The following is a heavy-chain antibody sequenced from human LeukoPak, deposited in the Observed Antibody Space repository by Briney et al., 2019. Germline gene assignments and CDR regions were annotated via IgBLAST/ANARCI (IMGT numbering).Heavy chain of an antibody. Sequence: EASVKVSCKASGGTFSSYAISWVRQAPGQGLEWMGGIIPIFGTANYAQTFQGRVTITADESTSTAYMELSSLRSEDTAVYYCASGYSYGYSYYYMDVWGKGTTVTVSS. D-gene: IGHD5-18*01. V-gene: IGHV1-69*13. J-gene: IGHJ6*03. CDR1: GGTFSSYA. CDR3: ASGYSYGYSYYYMDV. CDR2: IIPIFGTA.